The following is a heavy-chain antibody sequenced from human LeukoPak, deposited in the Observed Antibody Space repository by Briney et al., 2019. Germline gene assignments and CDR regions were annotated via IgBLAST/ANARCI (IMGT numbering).Heavy chain of an antibody. CDR2: INPEETTT. CDR1: GFTFGTFW. V-gene: IGHV3-74*01. D-gene: IGHD1-14*01. J-gene: IGHJ4*02. CDR3: ARGGLEPVDY. Sequence: GGSLRLSCAASGFTFGTFWMHWVRQAPGKGLVWVSRINPEETTTNYADAVKGRFIISRDNAKNTLYLQMNSLRAEDTAVYYCARGGLEPVDYWGQGTLVTVSS.